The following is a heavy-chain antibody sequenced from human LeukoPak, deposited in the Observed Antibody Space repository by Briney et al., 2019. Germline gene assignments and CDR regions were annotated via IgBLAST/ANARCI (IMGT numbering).Heavy chain of an antibody. CDR3: ARDLQQLVLFDY. Sequence: PGGSLRLSSAASGFTFSDYYMSWIRQAPGKGLEWVSYISSSGSTIYYADSVKGRFTISRDNAKNSLYLQMNSLRAEDTAVYYCARDLQQLVLFDYWGQGTLVTVSS. V-gene: IGHV3-11*01. CDR1: GFTFSDYY. CDR2: ISSSGSTI. J-gene: IGHJ4*02. D-gene: IGHD6-13*01.